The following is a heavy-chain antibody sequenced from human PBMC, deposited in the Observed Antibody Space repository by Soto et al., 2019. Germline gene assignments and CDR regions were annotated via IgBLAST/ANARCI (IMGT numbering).Heavy chain of an antibody. J-gene: IGHJ6*02. CDR1: GFTFSSYA. Sequence: QVQLVESGGGVVQPGRCLRLYCAASGFTFSSYAMHWVRQAPGKGLEWVAVISYDGSNKCYADSVKGRFTISRDNSKNTLYLQMNSLRAEDTAVYYCARDSGDIVVVPAYNGIDVWGQGTTVTVSS. CDR2: ISYDGSNK. D-gene: IGHD2-2*01. V-gene: IGHV3-30-3*01. CDR3: ARDSGDIVVVPAYNGIDV.